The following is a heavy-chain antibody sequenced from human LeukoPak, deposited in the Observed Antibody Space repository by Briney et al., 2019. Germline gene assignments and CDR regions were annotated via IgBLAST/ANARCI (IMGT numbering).Heavy chain of an antibody. CDR3: ARVRIVATIGHNWFDP. CDR2: MYPNSGNT. D-gene: IGHD5-12*01. J-gene: IGHJ5*02. Sequence: ASVKVSCKASGYTFTSYYINWVRQATGQGLEWMGWMYPNSGNTGYAQKFQGRVTMTRNTSISTAYMELSSLRSEDTAVYYCARVRIVATIGHNWFDPWGQGTLVTVSS. CDR1: GYTFTSYY. V-gene: IGHV1-8*01.